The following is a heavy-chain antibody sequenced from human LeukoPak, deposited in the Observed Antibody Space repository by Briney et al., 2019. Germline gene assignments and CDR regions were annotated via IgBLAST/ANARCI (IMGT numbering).Heavy chain of an antibody. D-gene: IGHD2-8*02. CDR3: ARVYCTAATCDNWLDP. CDR2: IDPRDSYT. J-gene: IGHJ5*02. CDR1: GYSFSTFW. Sequence: PGESLKISCRASGYSFSTFWITWVRQMPGKGLEWIGRIDPRDSYTNYSPSFEGHVSISVDKSISTAYLQWSGLKASDTAIYYCARVYCTAATCDNWLDPWGQGTLVTVSS. V-gene: IGHV5-10-1*01.